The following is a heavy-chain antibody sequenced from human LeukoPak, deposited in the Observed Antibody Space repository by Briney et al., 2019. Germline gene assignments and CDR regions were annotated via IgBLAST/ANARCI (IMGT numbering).Heavy chain of an antibody. J-gene: IGHJ6*02. CDR2: INPSGGST. D-gene: IGHD3-22*01. CDR3: ASYGALDYYDSSGYYPYYYYGMDV. CDR1: GYTFTSYY. V-gene: IGHV1-46*01. Sequence: ASVKVSCKASGYTFTSYYVHWVRQAPGQGLEWMGIINPSGGSTSYAQKFQGRVTMTRDTSTSTVYMELSSLRSEDTAVYYCASYGALDYYDSSGYYPYYYYGMDVWGQGTTVTVSS.